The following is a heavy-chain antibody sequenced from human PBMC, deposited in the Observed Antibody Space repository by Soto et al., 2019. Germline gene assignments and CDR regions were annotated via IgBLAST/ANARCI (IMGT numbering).Heavy chain of an antibody. CDR1: GYTFTSYD. J-gene: IGHJ6*02. CDR3: AREIAAAGYYYGMDV. CDR2: MNPNSGNT. D-gene: IGHD6-13*01. Sequence: QVQLVQSGAEVKKPGASVKVSCKASGYTFTSYDINWVRQATGQGLEWMGWMNPNSGNTGYAQKFQGRVTMTRNTSISTAYMDLSSLRSEDTAVYYCAREIAAAGYYYGMDVWGQGTTVTVSS. V-gene: IGHV1-8*01.